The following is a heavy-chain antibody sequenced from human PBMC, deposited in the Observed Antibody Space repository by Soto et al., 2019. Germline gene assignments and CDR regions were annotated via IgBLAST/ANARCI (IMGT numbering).Heavy chain of an antibody. CDR1: GFTFSSYW. V-gene: IGHV3-7*03. D-gene: IGHD3-22*01. Sequence: GGSLRLSCAASGFTFSSYWMSWFRQAPGKGLEWVANIKQDGSEKYYVDSVKGRFTISRDNAKNSLYLQMNSLRAEDTAVYYCARCGMIVVVTEVLDYWGQGTLVTVSS. J-gene: IGHJ4*02. CDR2: IKQDGSEK. CDR3: ARCGMIVVVTEVLDY.